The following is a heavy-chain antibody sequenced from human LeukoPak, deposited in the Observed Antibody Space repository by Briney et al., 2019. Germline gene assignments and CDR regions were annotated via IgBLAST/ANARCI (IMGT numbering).Heavy chain of an antibody. Sequence: GGSLRLSCTASGFTFNNYAMSWVRQAPGKGLEWVSTIGFGDDSAYYADSVKGRFTISRDNSKNTLYLQMNYLRAEDTAVYYCAKDPTSVGGRHDWLLDSWGQGTLVTVSS. V-gene: IGHV3-23*01. CDR3: AKDPTSVGGRHDWLLDS. J-gene: IGHJ5*02. D-gene: IGHD3-9*01. CDR2: IGFGDDSA. CDR1: GFTFNNYA.